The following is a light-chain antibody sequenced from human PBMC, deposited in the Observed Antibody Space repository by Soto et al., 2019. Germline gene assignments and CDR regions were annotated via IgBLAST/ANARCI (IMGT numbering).Light chain of an antibody. Sequence: QSVLTHPGSISASPGHSNTIAGTGTSSDVGSYNLVSWYQQHPGKAPKLMIYEGSKRPSGVSNRFSGSKSGNTASLTISVLPAEDEADYYCCSYAGSSTYFFGTGTKVTV. CDR3: CSYAGSSTYF. J-gene: IGLJ1*01. CDR2: EGS. V-gene: IGLV2-23*01. CDR1: SSDVGSYNL.